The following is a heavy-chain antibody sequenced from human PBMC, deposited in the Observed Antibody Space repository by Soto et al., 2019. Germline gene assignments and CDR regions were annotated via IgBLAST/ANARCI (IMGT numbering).Heavy chain of an antibody. CDR3: ARGQQEKRVDVAATPSSFDY. Sequence: QVQLQQWGAGLLKPSETLSLTCAVYGGSFSGYYWSWIRQPPGKGLEWIGEINHSGSTNYNPSLKSRVTISVDTSKNQFSLKLSSVTAADTAVYYCARGQQEKRVDVAATPSSFDYWGQGTLVTVSS. CDR1: GGSFSGYY. V-gene: IGHV4-34*01. J-gene: IGHJ4*02. D-gene: IGHD2-15*01. CDR2: INHSGST.